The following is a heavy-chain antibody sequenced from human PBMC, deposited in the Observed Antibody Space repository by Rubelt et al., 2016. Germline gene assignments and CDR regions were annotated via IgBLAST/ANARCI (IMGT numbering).Heavy chain of an antibody. CDR1: GYSISSGYY. Sequence: QVQLQESGPGLVKPSETLSLTCTVSGYSISSGYYCGWIRQPPGKGLEWIGSIYHSGSTYYNPSLKSRVTISVDTSKNQLSLKLSSVTAADTAVYYCALTTIIPGMDVWGQGTTVTVSS. J-gene: IGHJ6*02. CDR2: IYHSGST. CDR3: ALTTIIPGMDV. V-gene: IGHV4-38-2*02. D-gene: IGHD2-21*02.